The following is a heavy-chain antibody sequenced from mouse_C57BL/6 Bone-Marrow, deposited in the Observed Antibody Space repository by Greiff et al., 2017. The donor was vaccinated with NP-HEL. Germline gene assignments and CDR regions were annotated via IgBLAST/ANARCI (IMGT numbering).Heavy chain of an antibody. Sequence: VQLKESGPGLVAPSQSLSITCTVSGFSLTSYGVSWVRQPPGKGLEWLGVIWGDGSTNYHSALISRLSISKDNSKSQVFLKLNSLQTDDTATYYCAASFITTVVAWFAYWGQGTLVTVSA. CDR1: GFSLTSYG. CDR3: AASFITTVVAWFAY. D-gene: IGHD1-1*01. CDR2: IWGDGST. V-gene: IGHV2-3*01. J-gene: IGHJ3*01.